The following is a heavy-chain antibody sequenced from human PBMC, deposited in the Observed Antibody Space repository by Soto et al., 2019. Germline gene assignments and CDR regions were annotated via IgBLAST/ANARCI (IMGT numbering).Heavy chain of an antibody. V-gene: IGHV4-4*02. J-gene: IGHJ4*02. CDR3: ARVLYYYDSSGYLEYYFEY. CDR1: GGSISSSNW. D-gene: IGHD3-22*01. Sequence: SETLSLTCAVSGGSISSSNWWSWVRQPPGKGLEWIGEIYHSGSTNYNPSLKSRVTISVDKSKNQFSLKLSSVTAADTAVYYCARVLYYYDSSGYLEYYFEYWGQGTLVTVS. CDR2: IYHSGST.